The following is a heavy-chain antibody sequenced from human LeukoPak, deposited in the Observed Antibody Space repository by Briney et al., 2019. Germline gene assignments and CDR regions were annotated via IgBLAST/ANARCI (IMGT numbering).Heavy chain of an antibody. Sequence: SETLSLTCTVSGGSIRSGDYYWSWIRQPPGKGLEWIGYIYYSGSTNYNPSLKSRVTISVDTSKNQFSLKLSSVTAADTAVYYCARYVWGSYPTFEDYWGQGTLVTVSS. D-gene: IGHD3-16*02. CDR3: ARYVWGSYPTFEDY. CDR1: GGSIRSGDYY. J-gene: IGHJ4*02. CDR2: IYYSGST. V-gene: IGHV4-61*08.